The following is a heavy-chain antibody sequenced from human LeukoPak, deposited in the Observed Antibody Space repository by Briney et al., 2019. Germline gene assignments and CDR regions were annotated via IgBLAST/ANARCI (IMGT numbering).Heavy chain of an antibody. CDR3: ARSYGRARFDP. CDR1: GGSISSYY. Sequence: SETLSLTCTVSGGSISSYYWSWIRQPPGRGLEWIGYIYYSGSTNYNPSLKSRVTLSVDTSKNEFSLKLSSVTAADTAVYYCARSYGRARFDPWGQGTLVTVSS. J-gene: IGHJ5*02. V-gene: IGHV4-59*01. D-gene: IGHD6-6*01. CDR2: IYYSGST.